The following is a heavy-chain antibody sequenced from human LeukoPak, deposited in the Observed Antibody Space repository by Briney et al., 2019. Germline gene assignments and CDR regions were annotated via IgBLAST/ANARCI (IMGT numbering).Heavy chain of an antibody. J-gene: IGHJ4*02. CDR1: GYTSTGYY. Sequence: ASVKVSCKASGYTSTGYYMHWVRQAPGQGLEWMGWINPNSGGTNYARKFQGRVTMTRDTSTSTAYMELSRLRSDDTAVYYCARGFPESIREGYNCDLDYWGQGTLVTVSS. V-gene: IGHV1-2*02. CDR3: ARGFPESIREGYNCDLDY. D-gene: IGHD5-24*01. CDR2: INPNSGGT.